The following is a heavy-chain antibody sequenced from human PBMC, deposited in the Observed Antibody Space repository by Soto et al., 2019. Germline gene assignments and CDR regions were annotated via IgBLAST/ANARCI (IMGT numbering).Heavy chain of an antibody. D-gene: IGHD3-10*01. J-gene: IGHJ4*02. Sequence: QVQLQESGPGLVKPSGTLSLTCAVSGESISSVNWWSWVRQPPGKGLEWIGEIYQSGSTKYNPSLESRVTLSLDKSNNQFSMKLNFMTAAATAVYYCAKRPSTSGPAQGFDYWGQGTLVTVSS. CDR2: IYQSGST. CDR3: AKRPSTSGPAQGFDY. CDR1: GESISSVNW. V-gene: IGHV4-4*02.